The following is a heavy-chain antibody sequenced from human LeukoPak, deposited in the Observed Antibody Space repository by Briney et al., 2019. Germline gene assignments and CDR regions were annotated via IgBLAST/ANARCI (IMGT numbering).Heavy chain of an antibody. V-gene: IGHV3-21*01. J-gene: IGHJ4*02. CDR1: GFTFSSYS. Sequence: GGSLRLSCAASGFTFSSYSMNWVRQAPGKGLEWVSSISSSNSYIYYADSVKGRFTISRDNAKNSLYLQMNSLRAEDTAVYYCARDRGDGYNSLDYWGQGTLVTVSS. CDR2: ISSSNSYI. D-gene: IGHD5-24*01. CDR3: ARDRGDGYNSLDY.